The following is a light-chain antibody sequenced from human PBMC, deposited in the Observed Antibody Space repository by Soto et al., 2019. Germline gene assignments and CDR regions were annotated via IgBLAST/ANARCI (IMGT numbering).Light chain of an antibody. CDR2: EVS. CDR1: SSDVGGYNY. J-gene: IGLJ1*01. CDR3: SSYTSSSTPYV. V-gene: IGLV2-14*01. Sequence: ALAQPASVSGSPGQSITISCTGTSSDVGGYNYVSWYQQHPGKAPKLMIYEVSNRPSGVSNRFSGSKSGNTASLTISGLQAEDEADYYCSSYTSSSTPYVFGTGTKVTVL.